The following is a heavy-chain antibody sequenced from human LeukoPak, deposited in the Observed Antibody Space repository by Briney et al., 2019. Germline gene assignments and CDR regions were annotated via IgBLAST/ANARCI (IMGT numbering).Heavy chain of an antibody. CDR2: ISSSGSTI. CDR3: ARDVGFGGYSRGIFDY. D-gene: IGHD3-10*01. V-gene: IGHV3-48*03. J-gene: IGHJ4*02. CDR1: GFSFSSYE. Sequence: GGSLRLSCAASGFSFSSYEMNWVRQAPGKGLEWVSYISSSGSTIYYADSVKGRFTMSRDNAKNSLYLQMNSLRAEDTAVYYCARDVGFGGYSRGIFDYWGQGTLVTVSS.